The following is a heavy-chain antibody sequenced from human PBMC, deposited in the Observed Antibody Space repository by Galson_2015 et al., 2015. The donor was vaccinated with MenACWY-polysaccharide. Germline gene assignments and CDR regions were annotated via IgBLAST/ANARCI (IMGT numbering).Heavy chain of an antibody. CDR2: INSDGRST. J-gene: IGHJ4*02. CDR3: ARGGERPTENYSSNI. V-gene: IGHV3-74*01. Sequence: SLRLSCAASGFTFSGNWMHWVRQAPGKGLVWVSRINSDGRSTSYADSVKGRFTTSRDNAKNTLYLQMNSLSAEDTAVYYCARGGERPTENYSSNIWGQGTLVSVSS. CDR1: GFTFSGNW. D-gene: IGHD1-1*01.